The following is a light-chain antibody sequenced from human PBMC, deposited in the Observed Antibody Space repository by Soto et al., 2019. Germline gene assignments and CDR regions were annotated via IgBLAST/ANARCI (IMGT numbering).Light chain of an antibody. CDR1: SSDVCGYHY. CDR2: DVT. V-gene: IGLV2-11*01. CDR3: CSYAGSDTLV. Sequence: QSALTQPRSVSGSPGQSVTLSCTGTSSDVCGYHYVPWYQHHPGKAPKIIIYDVTKRPSGVPDRFSGSKSRNTAALPISGLQTEDEDDYYCCSYAGSDTLVFGGGTKLTVL. J-gene: IGLJ2*01.